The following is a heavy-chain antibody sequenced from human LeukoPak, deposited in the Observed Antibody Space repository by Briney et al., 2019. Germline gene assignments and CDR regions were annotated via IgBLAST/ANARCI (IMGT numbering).Heavy chain of an antibody. CDR1: GGSISSYY. CDR3: ARLRLPTRSYYYYGMDV. V-gene: IGHV4-59*08. CDR2: IYYSGST. Sequence: KPSETLSLTCTVSGGSISSYYWSWIRQPLGKGLEWIGYIYYSGSTNYNPSLKSRVTISVDTSKNQFSLKLSSVTAADTAVYYCARLRLPTRSYYYYGMDVWGQGTTVTVSS. J-gene: IGHJ6*02.